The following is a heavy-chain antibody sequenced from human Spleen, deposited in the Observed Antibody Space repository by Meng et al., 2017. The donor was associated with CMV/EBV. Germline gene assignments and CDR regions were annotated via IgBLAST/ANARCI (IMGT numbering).Heavy chain of an antibody. CDR2: IYYSGRT. CDR3: ASGVTTSTGWFDP. D-gene: IGHD4-11*01. V-gene: IGHV4-61*01. Sequence: SETLSLTCSVSGGSVSSGSYYWSWIRQPPGKGLEWIGYIYYSGRTNYNPPLKSRVTISVDTSKNQFSLKLSSVTAADTAVYYCASGVTTSTGWFDPWGQGTLVTVS. J-gene: IGHJ5*02. CDR1: GGSVSSGSYY.